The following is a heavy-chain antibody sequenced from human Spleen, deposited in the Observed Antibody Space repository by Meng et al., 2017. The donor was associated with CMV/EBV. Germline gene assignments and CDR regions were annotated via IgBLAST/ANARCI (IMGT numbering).Heavy chain of an antibody. CDR3: ARDHELRNSLGH. D-gene: IGHD4-23*01. J-gene: IGHJ1*01. V-gene: IGHV3-11*01. CDR2: ISSSGNTV. Sequence: GGSLRLSCAGSGFTFGDYYMGWIRQAPGKGLEWLSYISSSGNTVYYADSVKGRFTISRDNAKNSLYLQMNSLRVEDTAVYYCARDHELRNSLGHWGQGTLVTVSS. CDR1: GFTFGDYY.